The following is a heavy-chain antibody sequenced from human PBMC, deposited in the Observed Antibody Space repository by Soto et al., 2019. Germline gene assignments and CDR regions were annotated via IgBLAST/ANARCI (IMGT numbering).Heavy chain of an antibody. J-gene: IGHJ4*02. Sequence: SETLSLTCTVSGGSVTSGNYYWSWIRQPPGKGLEWIGHIYYSGSTNCNPSLKSPVTISVDAPKHQFSLKLSSVTAADTAIYYCARGPVVTPFVDYWGQGTLVTVSS. CDR1: GGSVTSGNYY. V-gene: IGHV4-61*01. D-gene: IGHD2-21*02. CDR3: ARGPVVTPFVDY. CDR2: IYYSGST.